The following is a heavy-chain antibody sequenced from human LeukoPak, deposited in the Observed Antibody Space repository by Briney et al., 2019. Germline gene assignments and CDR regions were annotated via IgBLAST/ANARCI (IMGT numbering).Heavy chain of an antibody. CDR3: SRDANYYDSSRHYFDAFDI. V-gene: IGHV3-7*01. J-gene: IGHJ3*02. CDR2: IRGDGSVK. CDR1: GFMISKYW. Sequence: GGSLRLSCEASGFMISKYWMTWVRQAQGNGLEWVANIRGDGSVKYLLDSVKGRFSISRDNAKNSLSLEMNNLRAEDTAVYYCSRDANYYDSSRHYFDAFDIWGRGTMVTVSS. D-gene: IGHD3-22*01.